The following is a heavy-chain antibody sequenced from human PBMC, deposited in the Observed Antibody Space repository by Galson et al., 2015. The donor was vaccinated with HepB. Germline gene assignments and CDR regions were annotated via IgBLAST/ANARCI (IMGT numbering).Heavy chain of an antibody. CDR2: INTDGSSA. CDR3: ISSYWGAPNY. Sequence: SLRLSCAASGFTFSNSWMHWVRQTPGKGLVWVSRINTDGSSATYADSVKGRFTISRDNAKNTLYLQMNNLRAEDTAVYYCISSYWGAPNYWGQGTLVTVSS. D-gene: IGHD3-10*01. CDR1: GFTFSNSW. J-gene: IGHJ4*02. V-gene: IGHV3-74*01.